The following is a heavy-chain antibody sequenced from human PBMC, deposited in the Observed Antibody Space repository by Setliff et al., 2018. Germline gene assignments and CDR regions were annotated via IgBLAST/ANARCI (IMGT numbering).Heavy chain of an antibody. V-gene: IGHV3-7*01. CDR1: GFTFSRYW. Sequence: GGSLRLSCAASGFTFSRYWMSWVRQAPGKGLEWVANIKQDGSEKYYVDSVKGRFTISRDNAKNSLYLQMNSLRAEDTAHYYCVRGYGLSPLGPWGQGTLVTVSS. J-gene: IGHJ5*02. D-gene: IGHD4-17*01. CDR2: IKQDGSEK. CDR3: VRGYGLSPLGP.